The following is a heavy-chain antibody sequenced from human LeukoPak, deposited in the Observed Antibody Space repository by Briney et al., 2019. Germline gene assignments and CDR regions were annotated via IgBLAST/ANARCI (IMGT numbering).Heavy chain of an antibody. V-gene: IGHV3-74*01. J-gene: IGHJ4*02. Sequence: HPGGSLRLSCAASGFTFSSYWMHWVRQAPGKGLLWVSRINSDGSSTSYADSVKGRFTISRDNAKNTLYLQMNSLRAEDTAVYYCARDLLSSGWYAVDYWSQGTLVTVSS. D-gene: IGHD6-19*01. CDR1: GFTFSSYW. CDR2: INSDGSST. CDR3: ARDLLSSGWYAVDY.